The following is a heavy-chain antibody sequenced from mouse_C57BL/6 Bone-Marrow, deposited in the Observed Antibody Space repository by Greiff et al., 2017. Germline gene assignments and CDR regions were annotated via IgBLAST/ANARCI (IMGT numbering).Heavy chain of an antibody. CDR1: GFSLTSYG. CDR3: ARIDDSGSFAD. D-gene: IGHD3-2*02. CDR2: IWSDGST. Sequence: QVQLQQSGPGLVAPSQSLSITCTVSGFSLTSYGVHWVRQPPGKGLEWLVVIWSDGSTTYNSALKSRLSISKDNSQSQVFLKMNSHQTDDTAMYFCARIDDSGSFADWGPGTTLTVSS. V-gene: IGHV2-6*03. J-gene: IGHJ2*01.